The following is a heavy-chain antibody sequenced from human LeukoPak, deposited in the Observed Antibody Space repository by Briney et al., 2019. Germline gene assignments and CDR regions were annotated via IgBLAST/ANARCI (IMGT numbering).Heavy chain of an antibody. D-gene: IGHD2-2*02. CDR1: GFTFSSYS. CDR2: ISGSGGST. CDR3: ARDHTATGGAFDI. V-gene: IGHV3-23*01. J-gene: IGHJ3*02. Sequence: PGGSLRLSCAASGFTFSSYSMSWVRQAPGKGLEWVSGISGSGGSTDYADSVKGRFTISRDNSKNTLYLQMNSLRVEDTAVYYCARDHTATGGAFDIWGQGTMVTVSS.